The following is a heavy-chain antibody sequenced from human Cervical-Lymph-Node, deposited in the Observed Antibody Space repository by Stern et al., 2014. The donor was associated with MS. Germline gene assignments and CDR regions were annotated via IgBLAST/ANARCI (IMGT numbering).Heavy chain of an antibody. J-gene: IGHJ6*02. CDR2: INTGNGNR. CDR3: ARTGTVVTSGYYYGMDV. V-gene: IGHV1-3*04. CDR1: GYNFTDYG. D-gene: IGHD4-23*01. Sequence: QVQLVQSGAEVKKPGASVKVSCKTAGYNFTDYGIIWVRQAPGQRLEWMGWINTGNGNRRYSQKIQGRVTITRDTSASTAYMELSSLRSEDTAVYYCARTGTVVTSGYYYGMDVWVQGTTVTVSS.